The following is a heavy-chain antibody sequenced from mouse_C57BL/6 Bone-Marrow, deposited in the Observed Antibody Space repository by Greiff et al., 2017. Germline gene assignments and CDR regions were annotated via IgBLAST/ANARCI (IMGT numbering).Heavy chain of an antibody. J-gene: IGHJ2*01. Sequence: EVNVVESGGGLVKPGGSLKLSCAASGFTFSSYAMSWVRQTPEKRLEWVATISDGGSYTYYPDNVKGRFTISRDNAKNNLYLQMSHLKSEDTAMYYCARDRNYGNPLYFDYWGQGTTLTVSS. CDR1: GFTFSSYA. V-gene: IGHV5-4*03. D-gene: IGHD2-1*01. CDR2: ISDGGSYT. CDR3: ARDRNYGNPLYFDY.